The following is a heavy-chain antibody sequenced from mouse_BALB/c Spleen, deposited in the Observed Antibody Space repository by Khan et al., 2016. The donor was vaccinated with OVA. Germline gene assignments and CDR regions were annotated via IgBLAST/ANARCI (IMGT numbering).Heavy chain of an antibody. CDR3: ARESSYWYCDV. J-gene: IGHJ1*01. V-gene: IGHV9-1*02. D-gene: IGHD1-1*01. Sequence: QIQLVQSGPELKKPGETVKISCKASGYTFTNYRMNWMKQAPGKGLKWMGWINTYTGEPTYGDDFKGRFAFSLETSASTAYLQINNLKNEDMATYFCARESSYWYCDVWGAGTTVTVSS. CDR2: INTYTGEP. CDR1: GYTFTNYR.